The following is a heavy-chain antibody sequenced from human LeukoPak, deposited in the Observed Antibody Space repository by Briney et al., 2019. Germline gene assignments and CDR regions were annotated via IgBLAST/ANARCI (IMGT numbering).Heavy chain of an antibody. CDR3: ARGQVGQLDTTFDY. Sequence: ASEKVSCKASGYTFTSYDINWVRQATGQGLEWMGWMNPNSGNTGYAQKFQGRVTMTRNTSISTAYMELSSLRSEDTAVYYCARGQVGQLDTTFDYWGQGTLVTVSS. V-gene: IGHV1-8*01. CDR2: MNPNSGNT. D-gene: IGHD6-6*01. J-gene: IGHJ4*02. CDR1: GYTFTSYD.